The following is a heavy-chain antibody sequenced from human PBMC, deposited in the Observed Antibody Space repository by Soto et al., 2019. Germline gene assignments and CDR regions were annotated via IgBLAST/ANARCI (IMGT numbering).Heavy chain of an antibody. CDR1: GGSISSYY. CDR3: ARRWGFTFDY. D-gene: IGHD1-26*01. Sequence: QVQLQESGPGLVKPSETLSLTCTVSGGSISSYYWSWIRQPPGKGLEWIGYIYYSGSTNYNPSLKXRVTIAVDPSKNQFSLKLSSVTAADTAVYYCARRWGFTFDYWGQGTLVTVSS. J-gene: IGHJ4*02. V-gene: IGHV4-59*08. CDR2: IYYSGST.